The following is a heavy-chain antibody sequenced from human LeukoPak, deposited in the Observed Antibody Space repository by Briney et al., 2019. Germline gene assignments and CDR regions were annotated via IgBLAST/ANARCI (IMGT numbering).Heavy chain of an antibody. CDR2: IWGDENHK. CDR1: GFTLSSSG. Sequence: GGSLRLSCAAFGFTLSSSGMHWVRQAPGKGLEWVAVIWGDENHKYYGDSVRGRFTISRDNAKNTLYLQMDSLRVEDTAVYYCARDVGSAPFDYWGQGTLVTVSS. D-gene: IGHD6-25*01. CDR3: ARDVGSAPFDY. J-gene: IGHJ4*02. V-gene: IGHV3-33*01.